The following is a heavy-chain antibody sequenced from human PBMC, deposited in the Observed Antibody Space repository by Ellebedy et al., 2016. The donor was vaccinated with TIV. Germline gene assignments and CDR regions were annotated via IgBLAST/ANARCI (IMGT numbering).Heavy chain of an antibody. Sequence: PGGSLRLSCEASGFTFSSHGMNWVRQAPGKGLEWVAVISYEGSDKYYVDSVKGRFTISRDNSKNTVYLQMNSLRAEDTAVYYCVRDRGTTMTVSDYWGQGTLVTVSS. J-gene: IGHJ4*02. D-gene: IGHD3-22*01. CDR3: VRDRGTTMTVSDY. CDR1: GFTFSSHG. V-gene: IGHV3-30*03. CDR2: ISYEGSDK.